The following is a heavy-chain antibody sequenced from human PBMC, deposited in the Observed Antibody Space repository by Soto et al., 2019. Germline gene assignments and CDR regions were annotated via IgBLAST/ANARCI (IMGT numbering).Heavy chain of an antibody. V-gene: IGHV3-23*01. D-gene: IGHD3-16*01. Sequence: QPGGSLRLTCAASGFTFSNYAMSWVRQAPGKGLEWVSLFSATAGTTYYTDSVKGRFTISRDNSRNTVYLQMNSLRADDTAVYYCAKDRLAGGFDYWGQGTLVTVSS. CDR3: AKDRLAGGFDY. J-gene: IGHJ4*02. CDR1: GFTFSNYA. CDR2: FSATAGTT.